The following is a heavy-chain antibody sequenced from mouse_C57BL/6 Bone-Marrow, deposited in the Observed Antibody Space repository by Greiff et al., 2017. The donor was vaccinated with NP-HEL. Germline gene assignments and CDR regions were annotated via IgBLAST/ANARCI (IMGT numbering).Heavy chain of an antibody. Sequence: QVQLQQSGPGLVQPSQSLYITCTVSGFSLTSYGVHWVRQSPGKGLEWLGVLWSGGNTDYNEAFISRLSISKDNSKIQVFFKMNSLQADDTAIYYCARRRSSYENWYFDVWGTGTTVTVSS. CDR2: LWSGGNT. CDR1: GFSLTSYG. CDR3: ARRRSSYENWYFDV. J-gene: IGHJ1*03. V-gene: IGHV2-2*01. D-gene: IGHD1-1*01.